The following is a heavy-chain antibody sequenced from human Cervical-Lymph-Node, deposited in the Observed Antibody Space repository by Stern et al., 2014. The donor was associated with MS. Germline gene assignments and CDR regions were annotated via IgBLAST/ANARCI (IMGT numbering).Heavy chain of an antibody. V-gene: IGHV1-18*04. CDR3: ARAYFDSYGLDV. D-gene: IGHD3-9*01. Sequence: QVQLGQSGADVKKPGASVKVSCTASRYTFSSYGIAWVRQAPGQGLEWMGWISGYDGDTNYAPKLQVRVTLTTDPSTRTAYMEIRSLRFDDTAVYYCARAYFDSYGLDVWGQGTTVTVSS. CDR2: ISGYDGDT. J-gene: IGHJ6*02. CDR1: RYTFSSYG.